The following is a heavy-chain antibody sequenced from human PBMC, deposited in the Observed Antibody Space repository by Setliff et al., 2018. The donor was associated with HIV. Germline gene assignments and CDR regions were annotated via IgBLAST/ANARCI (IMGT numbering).Heavy chain of an antibody. D-gene: IGHD3-16*01. J-gene: IGHJ4*02. CDR2: INPNNGGT. CDR3: AREGGTDRYFDY. Sequence: ASVKVSCKASGYTFTGYYIHWVRQAPGQGLEWMGWINPNNGGTNYAQKFQGRVTMIRDTSISTAYMEVSRLRSDDTAVYYCAREGGTDRYFDYWGPGTPVTVSS. CDR1: GYTFTGYY. V-gene: IGHV1-2*02.